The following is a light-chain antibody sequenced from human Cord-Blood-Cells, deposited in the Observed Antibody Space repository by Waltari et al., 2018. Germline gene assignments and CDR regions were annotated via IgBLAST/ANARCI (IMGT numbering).Light chain of an antibody. Sequence: QSALTQPAPVSGSPGQSITISCTGTSSAVGSYNLVSCYQQHPGKAPKPMIYEGSNRPSGVSNRFCGSTSGNTSSLPISGRQAEDEADYDCCSYAGSSTLVFGGGTKLTVL. V-gene: IGLV2-23*01. CDR3: CSYAGSSTLV. J-gene: IGLJ2*01. CDR2: EGS. CDR1: SSAVGSYNL.